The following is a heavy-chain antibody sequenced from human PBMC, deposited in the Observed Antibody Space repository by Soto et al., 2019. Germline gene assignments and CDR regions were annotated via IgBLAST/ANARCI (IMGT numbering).Heavy chain of an antibody. CDR1: GFSLSTSGVG. Sequence: QITLKESGPTLVKPTQTLTLTCTFSGFSLSTSGVGVGWIRQPPGKALEWLALIYWDDDKRYSPSLKSRLTITKDTSKSQVVLTMTNMDPVDTATYYCAHRRVAVAGSDFDYWGQGTLVTVSS. V-gene: IGHV2-5*02. CDR3: AHRRVAVAGSDFDY. J-gene: IGHJ4*02. CDR2: IYWDDDK. D-gene: IGHD6-19*01.